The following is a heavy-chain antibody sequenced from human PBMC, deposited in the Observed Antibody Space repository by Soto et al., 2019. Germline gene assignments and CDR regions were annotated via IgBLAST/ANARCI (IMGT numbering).Heavy chain of an antibody. CDR1: GGSFSGYY. CDR3: ARGDGITIFGVVIRKKFGD. J-gene: IGHJ4*02. CDR2: INHSGIT. Sequence: SETLSLTCAVYGGSFSGYYCSWIRQPPWKGLEWIGEINHSGITNYNPSLKSRVTISVDTSKNQFSLKLSSVTAADTAVYYCARGDGITIFGVVIRKKFGDWGKGTLVTLS. V-gene: IGHV4-34*01. D-gene: IGHD3-3*01.